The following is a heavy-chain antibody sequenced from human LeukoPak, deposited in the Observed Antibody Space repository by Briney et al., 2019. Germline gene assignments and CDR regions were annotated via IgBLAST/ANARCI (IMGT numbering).Heavy chain of an antibody. CDR3: ARPRLLLEQQLGL. J-gene: IGHJ4*02. CDR2: INTDGSST. CDR1: GFTFSSYW. D-gene: IGHD6-13*01. Sequence: PGGSLRLSCAASGFTFSSYWMHWVRQAPGKGLVWVSRINTDGSSTSYADSVKGRFTISRDNAKNTLYLQMNSLRAEDTAVYYCARPRLLLEQQLGLWGQGTLVTVSS. V-gene: IGHV3-74*01.